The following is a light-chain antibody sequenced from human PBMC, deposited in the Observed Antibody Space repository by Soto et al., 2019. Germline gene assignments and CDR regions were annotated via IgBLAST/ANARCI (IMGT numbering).Light chain of an antibody. J-gene: IGKJ5*01. V-gene: IGKV3-11*01. Sequence: EIVLTQSPATLSLSPGERATLSCRASQSVSSYLAWYQQKPGQAPRVLIYDASNRVTGIPARFSGSGSGTDFTLTISSLEPEDFAVYYCQQRSNWPPTFGQGTRLEIK. CDR3: QQRSNWPPT. CDR1: QSVSSY. CDR2: DAS.